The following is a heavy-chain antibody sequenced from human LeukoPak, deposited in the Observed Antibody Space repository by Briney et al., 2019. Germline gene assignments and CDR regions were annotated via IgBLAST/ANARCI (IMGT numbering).Heavy chain of an antibody. D-gene: IGHD1-26*01. V-gene: IGHV1-69*04. J-gene: IGHJ4*02. CDR3: ARDAMGGSYEAHFDY. Sequence: GASVKVSCKASGYTFTGYYMHWVRQAPGQGLEWMGRIIPILGIANYAQKFQGRVTITADKSTSTAYMELSSLRSEDTAVYYCARDAMGGSYEAHFDYWGQGTLVTVSS. CDR1: GYTFTGYY. CDR2: IIPILGIA.